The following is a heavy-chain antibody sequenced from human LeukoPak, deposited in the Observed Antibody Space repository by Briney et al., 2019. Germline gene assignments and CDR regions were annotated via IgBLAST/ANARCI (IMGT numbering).Heavy chain of an antibody. CDR1: GYSISSGYY. CDR2: IYHSGST. V-gene: IGHV4-38-2*01. Sequence: KPSETLPLTCAVSGYSISSGYYWGWIRQPPGKGLEWIGSIYHSGSTYYNPSLKSRVTISVDTSKNQFSLKLSSVTAADTAVHYCARQSSLYDFWSGAIDYWGQGTLVTVSS. D-gene: IGHD3-3*01. CDR3: ARQSSLYDFWSGAIDY. J-gene: IGHJ4*02.